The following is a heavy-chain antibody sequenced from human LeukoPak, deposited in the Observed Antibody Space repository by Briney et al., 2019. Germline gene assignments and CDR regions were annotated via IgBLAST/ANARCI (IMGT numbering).Heavy chain of an antibody. CDR3: ARVLPRLWFGELFDDAFDI. D-gene: IGHD3-10*01. CDR1: GYTFTSYG. V-gene: IGHV1-18*01. Sequence: ASVKVSCKASGYTFTSYGISWVRQAPGQELGWMGWISAYNGNTNYAQKLQGRVTMTTDTSTSTAYMELRSLRSDDTAVYYCARVLPRLWFGELFDDAFDIWGQGTMVTVSS. J-gene: IGHJ3*02. CDR2: ISAYNGNT.